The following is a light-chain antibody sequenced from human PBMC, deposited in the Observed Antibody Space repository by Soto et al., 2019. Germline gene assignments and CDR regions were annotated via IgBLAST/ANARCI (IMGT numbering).Light chain of an antibody. CDR3: ETWDSNSVV. Sequence: QSVLTQSSSASASLGSSVKLTCTLRSGHSSYIIAWHQQQPGKAPRYLLKLEGSGSYNKGSGAPDRFSGSSSGADRYLTISNLQAEDEADYYCETWDSNSVVFGGGTKLTVL. V-gene: IGLV4-60*03. CDR2: LEGSGSY. CDR1: SGHSSYI. J-gene: IGLJ2*01.